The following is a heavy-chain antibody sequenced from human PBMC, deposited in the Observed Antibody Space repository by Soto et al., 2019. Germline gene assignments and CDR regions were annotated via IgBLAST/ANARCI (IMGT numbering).Heavy chain of an antibody. CDR1: GFTFSDHY. CDR3: ARGYHSMDL. CDR2: INPTGRYT. V-gene: IGHV3-11*06. Sequence: QVQLVESGGGLVKPGGSLRLSCAASGFTFSDHYMTWIRQAPGKGLEWISYINPTGRYTHYADSVKGRFSISRDNAENSLYLQMISLRPEDTGVYYCARGYHSMDLLGQGATVTVFS. J-gene: IGHJ6*02.